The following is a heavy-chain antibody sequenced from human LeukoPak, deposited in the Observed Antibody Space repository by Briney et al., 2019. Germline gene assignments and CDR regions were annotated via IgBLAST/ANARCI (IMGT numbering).Heavy chain of an antibody. CDR1: GYTFTSYD. V-gene: IGHV1-8*01. D-gene: IGHD3-22*01. Sequence: GASVKVSCKASGYTFTSYDINWLRQATGQGLEWMGWMNPNSGNTGYAQKFQGRVTMTRNTSISTAYMELSSLRSEDTAVYYCARDPSYYDSSGYYYYFDYWGQGTLVTVSS. CDR2: MNPNSGNT. J-gene: IGHJ4*02. CDR3: ARDPSYYDSSGYYYYFDY.